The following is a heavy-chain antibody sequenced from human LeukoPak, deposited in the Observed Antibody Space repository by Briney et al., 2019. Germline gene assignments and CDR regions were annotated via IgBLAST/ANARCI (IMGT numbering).Heavy chain of an antibody. D-gene: IGHD2-21*02. V-gene: IGHV4-4*07. CDR3: ARDFTCGGDCYRFDY. CDR1: GGSISSYY. Sequence: SETLSLTCIVSGGSISSYYWSWIRQPAGKGLEWIGRIYTSGSTNYNPSLKSRVTMSVDTSKNQFSLKLSSVTAADTAMYYCARDFTCGGDCYRFDYWGQGTLVTVSS. CDR2: IYTSGST. J-gene: IGHJ4*02.